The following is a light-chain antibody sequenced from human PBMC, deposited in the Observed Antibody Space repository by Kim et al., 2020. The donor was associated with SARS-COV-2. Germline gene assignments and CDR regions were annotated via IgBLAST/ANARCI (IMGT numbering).Light chain of an antibody. V-gene: IGKV3-20*01. CDR1: QSASSSY. J-gene: IGKJ2*01. CDR3: QQYGSSPDT. Sequence: SPGERATLTCRASQSASSSYLAWYQQRPDQAPRVLIYGASSRATGIPDRFSGSGSGTDFTLTISRLEPEAFAVYYCQQYGSSPDTFGQGTKLEI. CDR2: GAS.